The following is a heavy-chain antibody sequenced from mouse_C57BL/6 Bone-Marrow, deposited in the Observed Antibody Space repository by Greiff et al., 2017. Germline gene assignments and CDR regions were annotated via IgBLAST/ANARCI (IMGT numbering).Heavy chain of an antibody. CDR2: IDPNSGGT. Sequence: QVQLQQPGAELVKPGASVKLSCKASGYTFTSYWMHWVKQRPGRGLEWIGRIDPNSGGTKYNEKFKSEATLTVDKPSSTAYMQLSSLTSEDSAVYYCARSRYYGSTYWYFDVWGTGTTVTVSS. CDR3: ARSRYYGSTYWYFDV. CDR1: GYTFTSYW. J-gene: IGHJ1*03. D-gene: IGHD1-1*01. V-gene: IGHV1-72*01.